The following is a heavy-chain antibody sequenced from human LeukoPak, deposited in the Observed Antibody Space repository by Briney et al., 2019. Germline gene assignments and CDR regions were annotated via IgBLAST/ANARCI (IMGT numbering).Heavy chain of an antibody. CDR2: ISGSGDKT. J-gene: IGHJ3*02. CDR1: GFTFNNYA. CDR3: AKDRFSGNGYYIYGAFDM. V-gene: IGHV3-23*01. D-gene: IGHD1-26*01. Sequence: GGSLRLSCAASGFTFNNYAMNWVRQAPGKGPEWVSAISGSGDKTFCADSVEGRFTISRDDSKNTLYLQLNSLRVEDTAVYYCAKDRFSGNGYYIYGAFDMWGQGTRVTVSS.